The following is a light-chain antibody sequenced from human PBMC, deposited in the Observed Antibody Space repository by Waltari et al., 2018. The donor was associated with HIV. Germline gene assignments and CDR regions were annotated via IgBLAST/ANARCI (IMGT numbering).Light chain of an antibody. CDR2: RNS. CDR3: AAWDDSLSGGV. V-gene: IGLV1-47*01. Sequence: QSVLTQPPSTSGTPGQSVTITCSGSSSNIGSNFVYWYQQVPGTAPKLLISRNSQRPAGGPDRFSGSKSGTSASRAISGLRAEDEADYYCAAWDDSLSGGVFGGGTKLTVL. J-gene: IGLJ2*01. CDR1: SSNIGSNF.